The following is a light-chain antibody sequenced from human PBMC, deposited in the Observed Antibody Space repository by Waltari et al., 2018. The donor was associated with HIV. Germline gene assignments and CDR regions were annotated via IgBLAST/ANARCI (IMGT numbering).Light chain of an antibody. V-gene: IGLV2-14*03. CDR2: DVN. CDR3: ASYTVNSTGV. J-gene: IGLJ1*01. Sequence: QSALSQPASVSASPGQSVAISCSGSASDIGRYNYVSWYQQHPDKTPRLILFDVNNRPSGISERFSGSKSGTTASLTISTVETGDEADYYCASYTVNSTGVFGSGTKLTVL. CDR1: ASDIGRYNY.